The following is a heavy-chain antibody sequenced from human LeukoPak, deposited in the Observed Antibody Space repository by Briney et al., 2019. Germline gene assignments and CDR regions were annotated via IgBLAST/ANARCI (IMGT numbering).Heavy chain of an antibody. CDR1: GFTFNSYW. CDR2: IKQDGSEK. CDR3: AKGFGFGGNSAFDY. D-gene: IGHD4-23*01. Sequence: GGSLRLYCAASGFTFNSYWMSWVRQAPGKELERVANIKQDGSEKYYVDSVKGRFTISRDNSKNTLYLQMNFLRAEDSAVYFCAKGFGFGGNSAFDYWGQGTLATVSS. J-gene: IGHJ4*02. V-gene: IGHV3-7*03.